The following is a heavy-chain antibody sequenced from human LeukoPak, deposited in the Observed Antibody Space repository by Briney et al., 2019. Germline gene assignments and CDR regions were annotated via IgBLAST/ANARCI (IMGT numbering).Heavy chain of an antibody. D-gene: IGHD3-22*01. CDR3: AIMHRYYDGSGYWVQ. J-gene: IGHJ4*02. V-gene: IGHV3-23*01. CDR1: GFTFGSYA. CDR2: ISTSGGRT. Sequence: GGSLRLSCAASGFTFGSYAMSWVRQAPGKGLEWVSGISTSGGRTSYADSVKGRFTISRDNPRNTLYMQMNSLRAEDTAVYYCAIMHRYYDGSGYWVQWGQGTLVTVSS.